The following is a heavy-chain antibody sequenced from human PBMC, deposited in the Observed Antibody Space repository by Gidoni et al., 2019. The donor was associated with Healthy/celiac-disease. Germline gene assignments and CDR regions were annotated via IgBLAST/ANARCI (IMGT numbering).Heavy chain of an antibody. Sequence: QVQLVQSGAEVKKPGSSVKVSCKASGGPFSSYAISWVRQAPGQGLEWMGGIIPIFGTANYAQKFQGRVTITADESTSTAYMELSSLRSEDTAVYYCARAEGVSYGDYFDYWGQGTLVTVSS. CDR2: IIPIFGTA. D-gene: IGHD4-17*01. CDR3: ARAEGVSYGDYFDY. CDR1: GGPFSSYA. V-gene: IGHV1-69*01. J-gene: IGHJ4*02.